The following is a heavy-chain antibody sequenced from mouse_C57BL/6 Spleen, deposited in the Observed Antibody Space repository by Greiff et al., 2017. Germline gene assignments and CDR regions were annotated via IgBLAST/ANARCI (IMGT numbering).Heavy chain of an antibody. CDR1: GYTFTSYW. CDR2: IYPGSGST. CDR3: ARYEYYYGSSLYAMDY. Sequence: QVQLKQPGAELVKPGASVKMSCKASGYTFTSYWITWVKQRPGQGLEWIGDIYPGSGSTNYNEKFKSKATLTVDTSSSTAYMQLSSLTSEDSAVYYCARYEYYYGSSLYAMDYWGQGTSVTVSS. V-gene: IGHV1-55*01. D-gene: IGHD1-1*01. J-gene: IGHJ4*01.